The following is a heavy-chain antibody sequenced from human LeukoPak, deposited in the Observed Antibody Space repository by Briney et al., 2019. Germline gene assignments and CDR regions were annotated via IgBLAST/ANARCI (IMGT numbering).Heavy chain of an antibody. CDR2: IDYSGAT. J-gene: IGHJ4*02. Sequence: PSKTLSLTCTVSGGSISTYYWSWIRQPPGKGLEWIGYIDYSGATNYNPSLKSRVTMSVDTSKHQFSLKLSSVTAADTAVYYCARVGSFCFEYWGQGTLVTVSS. CDR3: ARVGSFCFEY. V-gene: IGHV4-59*01. D-gene: IGHD3-10*01. CDR1: GGSISTYY.